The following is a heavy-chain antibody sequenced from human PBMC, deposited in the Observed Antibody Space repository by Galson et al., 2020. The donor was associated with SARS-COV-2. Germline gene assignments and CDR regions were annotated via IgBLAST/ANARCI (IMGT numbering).Heavy chain of an antibody. D-gene: IGHD5-12*01. CDR1: GFTFDDYA. J-gene: IGHJ6*03. CDR2: ISWNSGSI. CDR3: AKSGLAAYYYYMDV. V-gene: IGHV3-9*01. Sequence: GGSLRLSCAASGFTFDDYAMHWVRQAPGKGLEWVSGISWNSGSIGYADSVKGRFTISRDNAKNSLYLQMNSLRAEDTALYYCAKSGLAAYYYYMDVWGKGTTVTVSS.